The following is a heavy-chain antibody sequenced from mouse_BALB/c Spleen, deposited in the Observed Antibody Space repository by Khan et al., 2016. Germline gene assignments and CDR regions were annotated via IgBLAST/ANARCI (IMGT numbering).Heavy chain of an antibody. Sequence: EVQLQESGPGLVKPSQSLSLTCSVTGYSITSGYFWNWIRQFPGNKLEWMGYISYDGYNDYNQSLKNRISITRDTSKNQFFMKLNSVTSEDPATYYCARDGYGGWFSYWGQGTLVTVSA. J-gene: IGHJ3*01. CDR3: ARDGYGGWFSY. V-gene: IGHV3-6*02. CDR1: GYSITSGYF. D-gene: IGHD2-2*01. CDR2: ISYDGYN.